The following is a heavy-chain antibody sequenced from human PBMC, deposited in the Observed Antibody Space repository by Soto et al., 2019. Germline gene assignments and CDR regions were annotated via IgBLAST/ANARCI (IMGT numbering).Heavy chain of an antibody. V-gene: IGHV1-2*04. D-gene: IGHD2-15*01. Sequence: GASVKVSCKASGYTFTGYYMHWVRQAPGQGLEWMGWINPNSGGTNYAQKFQGWVTMTRDTSISTAYMELSRLRSDDTAVYYCARSTSGYCSGGSCHFDYWGQGTLVTVSS. CDR1: GYTFTGYY. CDR2: INPNSGGT. J-gene: IGHJ4*02. CDR3: ARSTSGYCSGGSCHFDY.